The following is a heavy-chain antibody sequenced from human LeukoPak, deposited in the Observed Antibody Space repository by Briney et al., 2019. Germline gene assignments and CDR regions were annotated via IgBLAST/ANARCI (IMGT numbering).Heavy chain of an antibody. J-gene: IGHJ4*02. CDR3: AKDFRGTRIYFDY. D-gene: IGHD3-10*01. Sequence: RGSLRLSCAASGFTFSSYWMHWVRQAPGEGLVWVSRVSNEATYADSVKGRFTISRDNSKNTLYLQMNSLRAEDTAVYYCAKDFRGTRIYFDYWGQGTLVTVSS. V-gene: IGHV3-74*01. CDR2: VSNEA. CDR1: GFTFSSYW.